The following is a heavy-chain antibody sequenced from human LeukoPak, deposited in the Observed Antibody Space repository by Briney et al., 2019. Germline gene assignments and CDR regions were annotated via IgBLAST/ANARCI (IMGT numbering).Heavy chain of an antibody. CDR3: AGAPLLGIFGLDP. CDR2: IYYSGST. CDR1: GGSISRYY. Sequence: SETLSLTCTVSGGSISRYYWSWIRQPPGKGLEWMGYIYYSGSTNYNPSLQSRVTISVDTSKNQFSLELSSVTAADTAVYYCAGAPLLGIFGLDPWGQGAPLTVSS. V-gene: IGHV4-59*01. D-gene: IGHD3-3*01. J-gene: IGHJ5*02.